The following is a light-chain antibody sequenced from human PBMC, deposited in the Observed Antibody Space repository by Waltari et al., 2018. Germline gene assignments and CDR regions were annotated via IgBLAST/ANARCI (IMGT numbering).Light chain of an antibody. CDR3: CSYTNVGSWV. V-gene: IGLV2-14*03. J-gene: IGLJ3*02. CDR1: SRFVGTSKY. CDR2: VVS. Sequence: QSALTQPASVSGSPGPSLTISCTGTSRFVGTSKYASLYQQHTGRAPKLMISVVSDRPSGVSNRFSGSKSGNTASLTISGLQAEDEGDYYCCSYTNVGSWVFGGGTKVTVL.